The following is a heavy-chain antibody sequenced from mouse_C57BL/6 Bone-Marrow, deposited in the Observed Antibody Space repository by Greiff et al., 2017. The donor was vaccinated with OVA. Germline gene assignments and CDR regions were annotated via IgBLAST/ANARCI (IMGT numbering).Heavy chain of an antibody. Sequence: QVQLKKSGPGLVAPSQSLSITCTVSGFSLTSYGVDWVRQPPGKGLEWLGVIWGGGSTNYNSALMSRLSISKDNSKSQVFLNMNSLQTDDTAMYSGAKHGEYYDYDWFAYWGQGTLVTVSA. V-gene: IGHV2-9*01. CDR1: GFSLTSYG. D-gene: IGHD2-4*01. J-gene: IGHJ3*01. CDR2: IWGGGST. CDR3: AKHGEYYDYDWFAY.